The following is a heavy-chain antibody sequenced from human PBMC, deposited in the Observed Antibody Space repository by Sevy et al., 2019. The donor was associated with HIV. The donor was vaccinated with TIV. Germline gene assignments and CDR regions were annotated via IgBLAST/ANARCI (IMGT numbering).Heavy chain of an antibody. D-gene: IGHD4-17*01. V-gene: IGHV3-48*03. J-gene: IGHJ4*02. Sequence: GGSLRLSCAASGFIFSRYEMNWVRQAPGKGLEWVSYISHSGGAINYADSVKGRFTVSRDNAKNSLYLQMDSPRAEDTAVYYCARDLPPSATTVAHFDYWGQGTLVTVSS. CDR1: GFIFSRYE. CDR3: ARDLPPSATTVAHFDY. CDR2: ISHSGGAI.